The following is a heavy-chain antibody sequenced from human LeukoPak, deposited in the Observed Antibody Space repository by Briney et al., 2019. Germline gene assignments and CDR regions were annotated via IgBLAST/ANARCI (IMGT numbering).Heavy chain of an antibody. CDR3: ARVRSTSWFDP. CDR1: GGSFSGYY. J-gene: IGHJ5*02. V-gene: IGHV4-34*01. Sequence: PSETLSLTCAVYGGSFSGYYWSWIRQPPGKGLEWIGEINHSGSTNYNPSLKSRVTISVDTSKNQFSLKLSSVTAADTAVYYRARVRSTSWFDPWGQGTLVTVSS. D-gene: IGHD2/OR15-2a*01. CDR2: INHSGST.